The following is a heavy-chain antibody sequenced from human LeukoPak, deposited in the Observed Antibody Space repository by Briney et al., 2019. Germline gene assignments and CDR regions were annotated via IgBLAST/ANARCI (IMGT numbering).Heavy chain of an antibody. Sequence: GGSLRLSCAASGFTFSSYAMSWVRQAPGKGLEWVSAISGSGGSTYYADSVKGRFTISRDNSKNTLYLQMNSLRAEDTAVYYCAPVDGYCSGGSCSYWGQGTLVTVSS. V-gene: IGHV3-23*01. CDR1: GFTFSSYA. CDR2: ISGSGGST. J-gene: IGHJ4*02. D-gene: IGHD2-15*01. CDR3: APVDGYCSGGSCSY.